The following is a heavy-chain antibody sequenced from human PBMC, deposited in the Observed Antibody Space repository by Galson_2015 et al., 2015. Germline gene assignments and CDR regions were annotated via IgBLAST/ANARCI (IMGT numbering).Heavy chain of an antibody. Sequence: SLRLSCAASGFTFSSYSLNWVRQAPGKGLEWVSSISSSSSYIYYADSVKGRFTISRDNAKNSLYLQMNSLRAEDTAVYYCARVMVATTDYWGQGTLVTVSS. D-gene: IGHD5-12*01. CDR1: GFTFSSYS. CDR2: ISSSSSYI. CDR3: ARVMVATTDY. V-gene: IGHV3-21*01. J-gene: IGHJ4*02.